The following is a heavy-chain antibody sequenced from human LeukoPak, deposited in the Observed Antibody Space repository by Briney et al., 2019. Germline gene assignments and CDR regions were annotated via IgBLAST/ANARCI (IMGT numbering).Heavy chain of an antibody. CDR3: ARQYSGYLRNWFDP. Sequence: SETLSLTCNVSGGSISSSSYYWGWIRQPPGKGLEWIGSMYYSGSSYYNPSLKSRVTISVDTSKNQFSLKLSSVTAADTAVYYCARQYSGYLRNWFDPWGQGTQVTVSS. J-gene: IGHJ5*02. D-gene: IGHD5-12*01. CDR2: MYYSGSS. CDR1: GGSISSSSYY. V-gene: IGHV4-39*01.